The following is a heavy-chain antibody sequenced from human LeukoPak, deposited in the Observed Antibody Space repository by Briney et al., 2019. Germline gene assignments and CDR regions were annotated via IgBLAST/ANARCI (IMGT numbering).Heavy chain of an antibody. D-gene: IGHD5-24*01. Sequence: GASVKVSCKASGYTFTSYAMNWVRQAPGQGLEWMGWINTNTGNPTYAQGFTGRFVFSLDTSVSTAYLQISSLKAEDTAVYYCATQRVLYGLSRDGYNYFDYWGQGTLVTVSS. CDR3: ATQRVLYGLSRDGYNYFDY. CDR1: GYTFTSYA. CDR2: INTNTGNP. V-gene: IGHV7-4-1*02. J-gene: IGHJ4*02.